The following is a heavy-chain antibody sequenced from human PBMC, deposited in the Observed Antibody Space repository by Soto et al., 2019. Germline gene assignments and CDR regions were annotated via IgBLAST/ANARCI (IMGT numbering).Heavy chain of an antibody. Sequence: GESLKISCKGSGYRFTSYWIGWVRQMPGKGLEWMAIIYPGDSDTRYSPSFQGQVTISADKSISTAYLQWSSLKASDTAMYYCARLLYGDGYPDSVLDYWGQGTLVTVSS. CDR1: GYRFTSYW. D-gene: IGHD5-12*01. V-gene: IGHV5-51*01. CDR3: ARLLYGDGYPDSVLDY. J-gene: IGHJ4*02. CDR2: IYPGDSDT.